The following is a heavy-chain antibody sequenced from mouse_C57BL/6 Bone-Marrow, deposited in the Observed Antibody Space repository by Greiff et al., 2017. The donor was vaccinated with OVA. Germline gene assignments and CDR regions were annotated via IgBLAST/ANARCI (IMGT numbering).Heavy chain of an antibody. J-gene: IGHJ2*01. CDR1: GFSLTSYA. D-gene: IGHD4-1*02. Sequence: VKLVESGPGLVAPSQSLSITCTVSGFSLTSYAISWVRQPPGKGLEWLGVIWTGGGTHYNSALKSRLSISKDNSKSQVFLKMNSLQTDDTARYYCARSSSNWDYFDYWGQGTTLTVSS. CDR2: IWTGGGT. CDR3: ARSSSNWDYFDY. V-gene: IGHV2-9-1*01.